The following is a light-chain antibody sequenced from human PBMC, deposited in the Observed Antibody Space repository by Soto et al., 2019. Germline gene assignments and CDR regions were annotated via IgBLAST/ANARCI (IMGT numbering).Light chain of an antibody. CDR2: GAT. V-gene: IGKV3-15*01. J-gene: IGKJ2*01. CDR3: QQYNKWPYT. Sequence: EIVITQSPATLSVSQGERATLWCRASQSVSSNLAWYQKKPGQATRLLIDGATTRATGVPARFYGSGFGTEFTLTVSNLQSEDFAVYFCQQYNKWPYTFGQGTKLEIK. CDR1: QSVSSN.